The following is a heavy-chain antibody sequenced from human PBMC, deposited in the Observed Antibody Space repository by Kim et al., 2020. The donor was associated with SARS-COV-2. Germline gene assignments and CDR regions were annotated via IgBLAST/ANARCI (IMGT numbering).Heavy chain of an antibody. J-gene: IGHJ4*02. Sequence: SPSVQGQVTISADKSISTAYLQWSSLKASDTAMYYCARLLVRGVMVYFDYWGQGTLVTVSS. D-gene: IGHD3-10*01. CDR3: ARLLVRGVMVYFDY. V-gene: IGHV5-51*01.